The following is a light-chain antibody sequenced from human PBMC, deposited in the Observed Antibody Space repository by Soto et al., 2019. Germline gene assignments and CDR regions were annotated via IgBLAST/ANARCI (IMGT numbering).Light chain of an antibody. CDR3: QQYGSSWT. CDR2: GAS. J-gene: IGKJ3*01. V-gene: IGKV3-20*01. Sequence: EIVLTQSPGTLSSSPGERATLSCRASQSVSSSYLAWYQQKPGQAPRLLIYGASSRATGIPDRFSGSGSGTDFTLTISRLEPEDFAVYYCQQYGSSWTFGPGTKVDIK. CDR1: QSVSSSY.